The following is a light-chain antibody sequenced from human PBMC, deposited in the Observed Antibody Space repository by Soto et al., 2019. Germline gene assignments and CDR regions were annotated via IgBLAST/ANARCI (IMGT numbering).Light chain of an antibody. CDR3: QLSYSTPQT. CDR2: AAS. Sequence: DIQMTQSPSSLSASVGDRVTITCWAGQSIITYLNWYQQKPGKAPTLLIYAASNLQSGVPSRFSSSGSGTEFTLTICSLQPEDFATNHRQLSYSTPQTLGQRTKVQIK. CDR1: QSIITY. J-gene: IGKJ1*01. V-gene: IGKV1-39*01.